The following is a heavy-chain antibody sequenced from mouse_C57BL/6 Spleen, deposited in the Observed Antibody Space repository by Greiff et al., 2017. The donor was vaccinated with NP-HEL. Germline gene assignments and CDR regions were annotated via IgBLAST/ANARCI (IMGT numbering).Heavy chain of an antibody. V-gene: IGHV1-64*01. J-gene: IGHJ2*01. CDR3: ARGRGFYFDY. CDR1: GYTFTSYW. Sequence: QVQLQQSGAELVKPGASVKLSCKASGYTFTSYWMHWVKQRPGQGLEWIGMIHPNSGSTNYNEKFKSKATLTVDKSSSTAYMQHSSLTSEDSAVYYCARGRGFYFDYWGQGTTLTVSS. CDR2: IHPNSGST.